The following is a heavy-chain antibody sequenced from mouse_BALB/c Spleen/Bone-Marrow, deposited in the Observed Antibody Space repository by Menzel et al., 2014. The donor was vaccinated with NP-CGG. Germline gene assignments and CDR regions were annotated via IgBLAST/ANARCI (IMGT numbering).Heavy chain of an antibody. Sequence: EVKLMESGPSLVKPSPTLSLTCSVTGDSITSSYWNWIRKFPGNKLEYMGYISYSGNAYYNPSLKSRISLTRDTSKNQYHLQLNSVTTEDTATYFCARGNGYHFDYWGQGTTLTVSS. V-gene: IGHV3-8*02. CDR3: ARGNGYHFDY. CDR1: GDSITSSY. CDR2: ISYSGNA. D-gene: IGHD1-2*01. J-gene: IGHJ2*01.